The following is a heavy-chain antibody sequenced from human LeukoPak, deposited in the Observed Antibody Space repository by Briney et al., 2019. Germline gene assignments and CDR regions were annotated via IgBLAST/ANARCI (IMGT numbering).Heavy chain of an antibody. CDR1: GNSISSGDNY. CDR2: IYTSGST. D-gene: IGHD3-22*01. Sequence: SETLSLTCTVSGNSISSGDNYWSWIRQPAGKGLEWTGRIYTSGSTNYNPSLKSRVTISGDTSKSQFSLRLSSVTAADTAVYYCASEYYYDTSGYYSLAYWGQGTLVTVSS. V-gene: IGHV4-61*02. J-gene: IGHJ4*02. CDR3: ASEYYYDTSGYYSLAY.